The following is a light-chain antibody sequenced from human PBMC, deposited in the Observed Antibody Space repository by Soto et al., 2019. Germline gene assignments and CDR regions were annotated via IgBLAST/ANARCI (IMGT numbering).Light chain of an antibody. V-gene: IGLV4-69*01. Sequence: QSVLTQSPSASASLGASVKLTCTLSSGHSSYAIAWHQQQPEKGPRYLMKLNSDGSHSKGDGIPYRFSGSSSGAERYLTISRLQSEDEADYYCQTWGTGPFVFGTGTKLTVL. CDR3: QTWGTGPFV. CDR2: LNSDGSH. J-gene: IGLJ1*01. CDR1: SGHSSYA.